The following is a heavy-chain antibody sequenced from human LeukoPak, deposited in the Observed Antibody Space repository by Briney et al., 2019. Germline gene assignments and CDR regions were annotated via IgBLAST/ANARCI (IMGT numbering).Heavy chain of an antibody. Sequence: PGGSVRLSCAASGFTFSNAWMSWVRQAPGKGLEWVGRIKSKIDGGTTDYAAPVKGRFTISRDDSKDTLYLQMNSLKTEDTAVYYCTIWVVRWFDPWGQGPWSPSPQ. CDR3: TIWVVRWFDP. V-gene: IGHV3-15*01. CDR2: IKSKIDGGTT. CDR1: GFTFSNAW. J-gene: IGHJ5*02. D-gene: IGHD2-15*01.